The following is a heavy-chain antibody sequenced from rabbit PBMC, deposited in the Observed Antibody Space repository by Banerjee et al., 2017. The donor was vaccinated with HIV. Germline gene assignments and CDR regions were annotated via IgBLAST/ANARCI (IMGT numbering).Heavy chain of an antibody. V-gene: IGHV1S40*01. J-gene: IGHJ4*01. CDR1: EFSFSSSYW. D-gene: IGHD6-1*01. CDR2: IDTGGGST. CDR3: ARDYINGYSDYVFNL. Sequence: QSLEESGGDLVKPGASLTLTCTASEFSFSSSYWICWVRQAPGKGLEWIGCIDTGGGSTYYANWAKGRFTISKTSSTTVTLQMTSLTAADTATYFCARDYINGYSDYVFNLWGQGTLVTVS.